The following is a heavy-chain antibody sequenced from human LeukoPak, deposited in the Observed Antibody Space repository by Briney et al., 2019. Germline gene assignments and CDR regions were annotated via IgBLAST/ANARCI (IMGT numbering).Heavy chain of an antibody. CDR2: IHPGSSNT. J-gene: IGHJ3*02. CDR1: GYVFTNYW. Sequence: GGSLKISCKGSGYVFTNYWIAWGRRVPEKGLEWMGIIHPGSSNTKYCPSFQGQVAISADKSISTAYLHWNNLRASDTAMYYCASHYETSGYFGFDIWGQGTMVIV. D-gene: IGHD3-22*01. CDR3: ASHYETSGYFGFDI. V-gene: IGHV5-51*01.